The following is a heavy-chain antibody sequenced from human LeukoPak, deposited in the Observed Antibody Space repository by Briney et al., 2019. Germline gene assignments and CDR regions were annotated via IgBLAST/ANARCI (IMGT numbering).Heavy chain of an antibody. Sequence: PSETLSLTCTVSGGSITSSNYYWGWLRQPPGKGLEWIGSIYYSGTTYFNPSLKSRVSISVDTSKNQFSLKLSSVTAADTAIYYCARVSGFFHYWGQGILVTVSS. V-gene: IGHV4-39*07. CDR2: IYYSGTT. CDR1: GGSITSSNYY. D-gene: IGHD3-22*01. J-gene: IGHJ4*02. CDR3: ARVSGFFHY.